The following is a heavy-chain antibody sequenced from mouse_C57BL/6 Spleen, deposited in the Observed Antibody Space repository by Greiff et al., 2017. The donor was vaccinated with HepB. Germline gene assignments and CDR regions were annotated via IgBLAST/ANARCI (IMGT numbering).Heavy chain of an antibody. CDR3: ARRHYSYYAMDY. D-gene: IGHD1-2*01. Sequence: VQLQQSGPELVKPGASVKISCKASGYSFTGYYMNWVKQSPEKSLEWIGEINPSTGGTTYNQKFKAKATLTVDKSSSTAYMQLKSLTSEDAAVYYCARRHYSYYAMDYWGQGTSVTVSS. CDR2: INPSTGGT. V-gene: IGHV1-42*01. CDR1: GYSFTGYY. J-gene: IGHJ4*01.